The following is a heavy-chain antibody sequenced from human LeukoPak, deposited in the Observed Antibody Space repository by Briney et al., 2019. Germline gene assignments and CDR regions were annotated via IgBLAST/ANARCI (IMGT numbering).Heavy chain of an antibody. J-gene: IGHJ4*02. D-gene: IGHD5-18*01. CDR2: ISYDGSNK. CDR3: ARELSGDNYGYSDY. CDR1: GFTFSSYA. V-gene: IGHV3-30*04. Sequence: GGSLRLSCAASGFTFSSYAMHWVRQAPGKGLEWVAVISYDGSNKYCADSVKGRFTISRDNSKNTLYLQMNSLRAEDTAVYYCARELSGDNYGYSDYWGQGTLVTVSS.